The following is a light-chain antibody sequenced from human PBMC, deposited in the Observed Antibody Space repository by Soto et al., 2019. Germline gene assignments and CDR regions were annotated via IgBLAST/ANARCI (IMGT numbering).Light chain of an antibody. CDR3: HQYYSDPRT. CDR1: RNIPTNN. J-gene: IGKJ2*01. CDR2: WAS. Sequence: DVVMTQSPDSLALSLGERATINCKSSRNIPTNNLAWYQQKPGQPPKLLIHWASTRESGVPERFTGSGSGTDFTLTITNLQAEDVAVYYCHQYYSDPRTFGQGTKLEIK. V-gene: IGKV4-1*01.